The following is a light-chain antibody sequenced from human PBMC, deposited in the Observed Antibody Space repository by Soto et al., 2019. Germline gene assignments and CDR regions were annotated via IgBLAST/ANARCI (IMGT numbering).Light chain of an antibody. CDR2: DTS. J-gene: IGKJ2*01. CDR1: HDITKY. Sequence: DIQMTQSPSSLSASVGDRVTITCQASHDITKYLNWYQQKPGKAPKLLIYDTSNLETGVPFRFSGRGSGTNFTLTISSLRPEDIATYYCQYYDNFPPMSTFGQGTKLEMK. CDR3: QYYDNFPPMST. V-gene: IGKV1-33*01.